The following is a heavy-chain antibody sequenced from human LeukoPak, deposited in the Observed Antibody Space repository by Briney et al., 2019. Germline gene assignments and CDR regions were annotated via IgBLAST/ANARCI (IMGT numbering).Heavy chain of an antibody. Sequence: PSGGSLRLSCAASGFIFNNYAMDWVRQAPGKGLEWVSAISGSGGSTYYADSVKGRFTISRDNSKNTLYLQMNSLRAEDTAVYYCAKGLGLNIAAAGNLIDYWGQGTLVTVSS. V-gene: IGHV3-23*01. CDR2: ISGSGGST. J-gene: IGHJ4*02. D-gene: IGHD6-13*01. CDR3: AKGLGLNIAAAGNLIDY. CDR1: GFIFNNYA.